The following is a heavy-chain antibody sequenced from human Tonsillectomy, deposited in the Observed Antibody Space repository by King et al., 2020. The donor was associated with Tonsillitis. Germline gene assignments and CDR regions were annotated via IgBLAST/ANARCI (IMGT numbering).Heavy chain of an antibody. J-gene: IGHJ4*02. Sequence: VQLQESGPGLVKPSETLSLTCTVSGGSISSYYWSWIRQPAGKGLEWIGRIYTSGSTNSNPSLKSRVTMSVDTSKNQFSLTLGSVTAADTAVYYCARDWDYGSGSASLDYWGQGTLVTVSS. D-gene: IGHD3-10*01. CDR3: ARDWDYGSGSASLDY. CDR2: IYTSGST. CDR1: GGSISSYY. V-gene: IGHV4-4*07.